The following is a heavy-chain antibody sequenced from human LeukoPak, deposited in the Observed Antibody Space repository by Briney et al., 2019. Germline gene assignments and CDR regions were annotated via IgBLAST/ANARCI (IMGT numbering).Heavy chain of an antibody. J-gene: IGHJ1*01. V-gene: IGHV4-34*01. CDR1: GGSFSGYY. Sequence: PSETLSLTCAVYGGSFSGYYWSWIRQAPGKGLEWIGSIHHSGSTNYNPSLKSRVTISLDTSKNQFSLKLSSVTAADTAVYYCARAYGGNSQYFQHWGQGTLVTVSS. D-gene: IGHD4-23*01. CDR2: IHHSGST. CDR3: ARAYGGNSQYFQH.